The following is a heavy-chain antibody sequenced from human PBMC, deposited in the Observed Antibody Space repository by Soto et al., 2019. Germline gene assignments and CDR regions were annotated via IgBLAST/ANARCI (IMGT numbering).Heavy chain of an antibody. J-gene: IGHJ1*01. V-gene: IGHV1-8*01. D-gene: IGHD3-10*01. CDR3: ARSPRNYYALGSYSYFRH. CDR1: GYTFTSYD. Sequence: QVQLVQSGVEVKKPGASVKVSCTASGYTFTSYDISWVRQATGQGLEWMGWMNPNNGNTDYAPKFQGRVTMSMNTSIGTAYMELSSLRSEDTAVYYCARSPRNYYALGSYSYFRHWGQGTLVTVSS. CDR2: MNPNNGNT.